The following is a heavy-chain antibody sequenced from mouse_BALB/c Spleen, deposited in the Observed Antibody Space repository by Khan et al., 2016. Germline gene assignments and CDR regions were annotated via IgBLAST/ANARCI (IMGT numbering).Heavy chain of an antibody. J-gene: IGHJ2*01. Sequence: VQLKQSGAELVKPVASVKLSCTASGFNIKDTYMHWVKQRPEQGLEGIRRIDPANVNTKYDPKFQGKATITADTSSNTAYLQLSSLTSEDTAVYYCTREGYYPYWGQGTTLTVSS. CDR1: GFNIKDTY. D-gene: IGHD2-3*01. CDR2: IDPANVNT. V-gene: IGHV14-3*02. CDR3: TREGYYPY.